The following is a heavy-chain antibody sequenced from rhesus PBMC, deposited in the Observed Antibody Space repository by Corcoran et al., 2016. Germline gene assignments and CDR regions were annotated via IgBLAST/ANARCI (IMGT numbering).Heavy chain of an antibody. CDR3: AKDGGSWNNPEYFEF. CDR2: INSGGGST. D-gene: IGHD1-20*01. Sequence: EVQLVESGGGLAKPGGSLRLSCAASGFTFSSYWMNWVRQAPGKGLECVSAINSGGGSTYYAASVQCRFTISRDTQKNTLSLQMNSLRAEDTAVYYCAKDGGSWNNPEYFEFWGQGALVTVSS. CDR1: GFTFSSYW. J-gene: IGHJ1*01. V-gene: IGHV3S25*01.